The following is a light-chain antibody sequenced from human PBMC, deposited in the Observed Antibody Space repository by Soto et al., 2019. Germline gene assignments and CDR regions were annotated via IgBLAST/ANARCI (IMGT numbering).Light chain of an antibody. V-gene: IGKV3-11*01. Sequence: EVVFTQHPVPLSLSPGERASLSCRASQFLSSYLAGYQQIPGQPPRLLISDSTNRAAGSPARFSGSRSGTDCTLTISSVEPEEFAMYYCHQRNQFGQGTRLEIK. J-gene: IGKJ5*01. CDR2: DST. CDR3: HQRNQ. CDR1: QFLSSY.